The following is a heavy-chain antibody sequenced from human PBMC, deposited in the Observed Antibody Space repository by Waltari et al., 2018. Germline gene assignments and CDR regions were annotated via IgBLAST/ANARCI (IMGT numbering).Heavy chain of an antibody. Sequence: EVQLVESGGGLVQPGGSLRLSCAASGFTFGDYAMHWVRQAPGKGLEWVSSIGNTGKTVNYANSVYVRFTISRDNAKSSLSLQMSSLRSEDTAVYYCTRRGVAAGLFDYWSQRVLVAVAS. V-gene: IGHV3-21*04. CDR1: GFTFGDYA. CDR2: IGNTGKTV. J-gene: IGHJ4*02. CDR3: TRRGVAAGLFDY. D-gene: IGHD6-13*01.